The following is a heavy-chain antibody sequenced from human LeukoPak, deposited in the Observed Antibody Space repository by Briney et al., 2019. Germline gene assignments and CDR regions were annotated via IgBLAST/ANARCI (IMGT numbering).Heavy chain of an antibody. CDR3: ARLGDDSSGYYYAPAWFDL. D-gene: IGHD3-22*01. CDR2: IYYSGST. V-gene: IGHV4-39*01. CDR1: GGSISSSSYY. J-gene: IGHJ5*02. Sequence: SETLSLTCTVSGGSISSSSYYWGWIRQPPGKGLEWVGSIYYSGSTYYNPSLKSRVTISVDTSKNQFSLKLSSVTAADTAVYYCARLGDDSSGYYYAPAWFDLWGQGTLVTVSS.